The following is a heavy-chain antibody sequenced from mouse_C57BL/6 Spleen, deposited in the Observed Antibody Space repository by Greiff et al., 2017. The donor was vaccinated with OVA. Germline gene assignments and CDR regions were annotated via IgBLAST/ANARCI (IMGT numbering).Heavy chain of an antibody. D-gene: IGHD1-1*01. CDR2: IYPGGGYT. V-gene: IGHV1-63*01. CDR1: GYTFTNYW. CDR3: ARGGYYGSSRYYYAMDY. Sequence: VQLQQSGAELVRPGTSVKMSCKASGYTFTNYWIGWAKQRPGHGLEWIGDIYPGGGYTNYNEKFKGKATLTADKSSSTAYMQFSSLTSEDSAIYYCARGGYYGSSRYYYAMDYWGQGTSGTVSS. J-gene: IGHJ4*01.